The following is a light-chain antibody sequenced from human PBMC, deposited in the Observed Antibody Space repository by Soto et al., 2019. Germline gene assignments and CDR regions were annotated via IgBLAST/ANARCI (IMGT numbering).Light chain of an antibody. V-gene: IGKV1-12*01. CDR3: QPANSFPLT. J-gene: IGKJ4*01. Sequence: DTQMTQSPSSVSASVGDRVTITCRTSQGISSWLAWYQQKPGKAPRLLISAASSFQGGVPSRFSGSGSGTDFTLTISSLQTEDFPTYYCQPANSFPLTFGEGTKVEIK. CDR1: QGISSW. CDR2: AAS.